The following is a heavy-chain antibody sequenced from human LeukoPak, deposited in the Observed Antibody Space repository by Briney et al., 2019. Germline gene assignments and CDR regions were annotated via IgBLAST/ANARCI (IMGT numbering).Heavy chain of an antibody. D-gene: IGHD6-13*01. V-gene: IGHV3-7*01. CDR3: ASYPGYSSSWYDRDWFDP. CDR1: GFTFSSYW. Sequence: GGSLRLSCAASGFTFSSYWMSWVRQAPGKGLEWVANIKQDGSEKYYVDSVKGRFTISRDNAKNTLYLQMNSLRAEDTAVYYCASYPGYSSSWYDRDWFDPWGQGTLVTVSS. J-gene: IGHJ5*02. CDR2: IKQDGSEK.